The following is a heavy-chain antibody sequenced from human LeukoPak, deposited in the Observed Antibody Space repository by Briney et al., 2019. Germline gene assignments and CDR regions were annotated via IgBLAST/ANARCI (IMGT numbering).Heavy chain of an antibody. CDR3: AMSALTAGHWYFDY. CDR2: IYTSGST. V-gene: IGHV4-61*02. Sequence: SQTLSLTCSVSGGSISSGSYYWSWIRQPAGKGLEWIGRIYTSGSTNYNPSLKSRVTISVDTSKNQFSLKLSSVTAADTAVYYCAMSALTAGHWYFDYWGQGTLVTVSS. CDR1: GGSISSGSYY. J-gene: IGHJ4*02. D-gene: IGHD6-13*01.